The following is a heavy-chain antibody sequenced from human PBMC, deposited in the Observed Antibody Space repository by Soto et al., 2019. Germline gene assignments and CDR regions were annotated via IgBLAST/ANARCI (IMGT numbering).Heavy chain of an antibody. CDR3: ARDGGGYYDSSGYRDAFDI. J-gene: IGHJ3*02. CDR1: GGTFSSYT. CDR2: IIPILGIA. V-gene: IGHV1-69*04. Sequence: SVKVSCKASGGTFSSYTISWVRQAPGQGLEWMGRIIPILGIANYAQKFQGRVTITADKSTSTTYMELSSLRSEDTAVYYSARDGGGYYDSSGYRDAFDIWGQGTMVTVSS. D-gene: IGHD3-22*01.